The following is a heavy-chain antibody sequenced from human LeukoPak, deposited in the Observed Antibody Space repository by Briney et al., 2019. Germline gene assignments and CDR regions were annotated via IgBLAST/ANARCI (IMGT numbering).Heavy chain of an antibody. V-gene: IGHV3-21*01. Sequence: GGSLRLSCAASGFTFSSYSMNWVRQAPGKGLEWVSSISSSSSYIYYADSVKGRFTISRDNAKNSLYLQMNSLRAEDTAVYYCARDMPTGTTEIFDYWGQGTLVTVSS. D-gene: IGHD1-7*01. J-gene: IGHJ4*02. CDR3: ARDMPTGTTEIFDY. CDR1: GFTFSSYS. CDR2: ISSSSSYI.